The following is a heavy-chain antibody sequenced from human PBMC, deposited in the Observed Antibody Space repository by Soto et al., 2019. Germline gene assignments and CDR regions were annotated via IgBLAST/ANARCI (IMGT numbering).Heavy chain of an antibody. Sequence: VQLVESGGGLVQPGGSLRLSCAASGFTFSSYWMSWVRQAPGKGLEWVANIKEDGSEKYYVDSVKGRFTISRDNAKNSLYLQMNSLRAEDTAVYYCARIVITILRGGLDYWGQGTLVTVSS. CDR2: IKEDGSEK. CDR1: GFTFSSYW. D-gene: IGHD3-10*01. V-gene: IGHV3-7*01. J-gene: IGHJ4*02. CDR3: ARIVITILRGGLDY.